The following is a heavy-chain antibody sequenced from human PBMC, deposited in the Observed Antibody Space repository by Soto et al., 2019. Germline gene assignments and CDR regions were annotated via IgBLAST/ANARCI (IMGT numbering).Heavy chain of an antibody. J-gene: IGHJ5*02. CDR2: IYHSGST. CDR1: GGSISSSNW. V-gene: IGHV4-4*02. D-gene: IGHD3-9*01. CDR3: ARVDRNAANWFDP. Sequence: PSETLSLTCAVSGGSISSSNWWSWVRQPPGKGLEWIGEIYHSGSTNYNPSLKSRVTMSVDKSKNQFSLKLSSVTAADTAVYYCARVDRNAANWFDPWGQGTLVTVSS.